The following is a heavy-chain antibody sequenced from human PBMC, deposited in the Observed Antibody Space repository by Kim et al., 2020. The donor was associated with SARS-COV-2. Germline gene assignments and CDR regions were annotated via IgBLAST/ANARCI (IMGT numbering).Heavy chain of an antibody. CDR3: ARSRIQLWPTQPYYFDY. V-gene: IGHV4-59*08. D-gene: IGHD5-18*01. J-gene: IGHJ4*02. CDR1: GGSISSYY. CDR2: IYYSGST. Sequence: SETLSLTCTVSGGSISSYYWSWIRQPPGKGLEWIGYIYYSGSTNYNPSLKSRVTISVDTSKNQFSLKLSSVTAADTAVYYCARSRIQLWPTQPYYFDYWGQGTLVTVSS.